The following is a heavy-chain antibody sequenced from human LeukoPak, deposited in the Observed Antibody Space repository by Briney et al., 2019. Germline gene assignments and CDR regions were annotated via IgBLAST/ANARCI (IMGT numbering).Heavy chain of an antibody. D-gene: IGHD5-24*01. CDR1: GFTFSSYA. Sequence: SGGSLRLSCAASGFTFSSYAMHWVRQAPGKGLEWVAVISYDGSNKYYADSVKGRFTISRDNSKNTLYLQMNSLRAEDTAVYYCARGHVATILFHGMDVWGQGTTVTVSS. CDR2: ISYDGSNK. V-gene: IGHV3-30-3*01. J-gene: IGHJ6*02. CDR3: ARGHVATILFHGMDV.